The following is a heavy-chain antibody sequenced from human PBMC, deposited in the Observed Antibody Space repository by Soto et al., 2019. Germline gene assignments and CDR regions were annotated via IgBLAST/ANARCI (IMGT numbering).Heavy chain of an antibody. CDR3: ATRSPAFDY. J-gene: IGHJ4*02. V-gene: IGHV1-3*01. Sequence: ASVKVSCKASGYTFTSYGISCVRQAPGQRLEWMGWINAGNGNTKYSQKFQGRVTITRDTSASTAYMELSSLRSEDTAVYYCATRSPAFDYWGQGTLVTVSS. CDR1: GYTFTSYG. CDR2: INAGNGNT.